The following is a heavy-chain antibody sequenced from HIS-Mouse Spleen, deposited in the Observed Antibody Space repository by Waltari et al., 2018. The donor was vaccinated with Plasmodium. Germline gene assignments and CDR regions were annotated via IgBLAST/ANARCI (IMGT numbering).Heavy chain of an antibody. J-gene: IGHJ4*02. CDR3: ARRGGSYYYFDY. CDR2: IYYSGST. CDR1: GGSISSSSYY. D-gene: IGHD1-26*01. V-gene: IGHV4-39*01. Sequence: QLQLQESGPGLVKPSETLSLPCTVPGGSISSSSYYWGLIRQPPRKVLEWIVSIYYSGSTSYNPYIKIRVTISVDTSKNQFSLKLSSVTAADTAVYYCARRGGSYYYFDYWGQGTLVTVSS.